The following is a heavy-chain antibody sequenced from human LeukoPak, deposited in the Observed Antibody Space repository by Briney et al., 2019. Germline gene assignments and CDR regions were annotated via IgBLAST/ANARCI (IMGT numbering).Heavy chain of an antibody. D-gene: IGHD2-15*01. CDR1: GYTFTSYD. CDR3: ARGGHCSGGSCYWAWAYSGSYPGDAFDI. J-gene: IGHJ3*02. V-gene: IGHV1-8*01. Sequence: ASVKVSCEASGYTFTSYDINWVRQATGQGLEWMGWMNPNSGNTGYAQKFQGRVTMTRNTSISTAYMELSSLRSEDTAVYYCARGGHCSGGSCYWAWAYSGSYPGDAFDIWGQGTMVTVSS. CDR2: MNPNSGNT.